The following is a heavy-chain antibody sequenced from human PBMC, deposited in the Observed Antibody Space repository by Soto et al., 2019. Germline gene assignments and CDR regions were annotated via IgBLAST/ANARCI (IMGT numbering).Heavy chain of an antibody. D-gene: IGHD3-10*01. V-gene: IGHV4-61*01. Sequence: PSETLSLTCTVSGGSVSSGSYYWSWIRQPPGKGLEGMGYIYYSGSTNYNPSLKSRVTISVDTSKNQFSLKLSSVTAADTAVYYCARHATYYYGSGSYRWGDYYGMDVWGQGTTVTVSS. CDR3: ARHATYYYGSGSYRWGDYYGMDV. CDR2: IYYSGST. CDR1: GGSVSSGSYY. J-gene: IGHJ6*02.